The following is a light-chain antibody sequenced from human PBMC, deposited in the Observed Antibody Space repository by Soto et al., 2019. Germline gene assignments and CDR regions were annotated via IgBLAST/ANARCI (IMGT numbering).Light chain of an antibody. CDR2: GAS. Sequence: EIVLTQSPDTLSLSPGQRATLSCRARQSVTGSYLAWYQQKPGQAPRLLIYGASSRATGIPDRFSGSGSGTDFTLTFSRLEPEDFAVYYCEYYGNSITFGGGTKVDIK. J-gene: IGKJ4*01. V-gene: IGKV3-20*01. CDR1: QSVTGSY. CDR3: EYYGNSIT.